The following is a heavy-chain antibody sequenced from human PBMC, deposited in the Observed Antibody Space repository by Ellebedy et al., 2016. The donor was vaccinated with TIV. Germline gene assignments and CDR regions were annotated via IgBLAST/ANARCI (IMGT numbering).Heavy chain of an antibody. V-gene: IGHV3-21*01. J-gene: IGHJ6*02. CDR2: ISSSSDNT. CDR1: GFTFSSYG. D-gene: IGHD2-2*01. CDR3: ASEYQRDYGMDV. Sequence: GESLKISCAASGFTFSSYGMHWVRQAPGEGLEWVSSISSSSDNTYYADSVKGRFTISRDRAKNSLFLQMNSLRAEDTAVYYCASEYQRDYGMDVWGQGTIVTVSS.